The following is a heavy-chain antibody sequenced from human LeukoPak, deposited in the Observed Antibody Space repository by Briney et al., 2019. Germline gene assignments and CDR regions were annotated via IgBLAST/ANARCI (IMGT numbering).Heavy chain of an antibody. CDR1: GFTFSSYS. CDR3: ARDIRVQDPSGFDY. J-gene: IGHJ4*02. V-gene: IGHV3-21*01. CDR2: ISSSNSYI. Sequence: PGGSLRLSCAASGFTFSSYSMNWVRQAPGKGLGWVSSISSSNSYIYYADSVKGRFTISRDNSKNTLYLQMNSLRAEDTAVYYCARDIRVQDPSGFDYWGQGTLVTVSS. D-gene: IGHD3-10*01.